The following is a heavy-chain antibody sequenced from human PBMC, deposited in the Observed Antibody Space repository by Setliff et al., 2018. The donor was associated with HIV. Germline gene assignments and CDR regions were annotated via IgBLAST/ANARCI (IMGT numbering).Heavy chain of an antibody. CDR2: IYSTGST. D-gene: IGHD5-18*01. V-gene: IGHV4-59*01. CDR1: GGSFSGYY. CDR3: AGVAWRLRYFDY. J-gene: IGHJ4*02. Sequence: SETLSLTCAVYGGSFSGYYWSWIRQPPGKGLEWIGYIYSTGSTNYNPSLKSRVTTSVDTSKNQFSLQLSSVTAAATAVYYCAGVAWRLRYFDYWGQGTLVTVSS.